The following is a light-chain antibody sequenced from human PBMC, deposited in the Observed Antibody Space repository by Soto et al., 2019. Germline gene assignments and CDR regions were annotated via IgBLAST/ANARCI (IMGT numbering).Light chain of an antibody. V-gene: IGKV3-11*01. J-gene: IGKJ3*01. CDR1: QRVSSY. Sequence: EIVLTQSPATLSLSPGERATLSCRASQRVSSYLAWYQQKPGQAPRLLIYDASNKATGIPARFSGRRSGTDFTLTISSLEPGDFAVYYCKQRSKWPFTFGPGTKVDI. CDR2: DAS. CDR3: KQRSKWPFT.